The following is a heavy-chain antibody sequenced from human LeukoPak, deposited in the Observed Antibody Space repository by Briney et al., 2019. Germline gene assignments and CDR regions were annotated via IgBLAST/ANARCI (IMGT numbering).Heavy chain of an antibody. Sequence: GGSLRLSCAASGFTVSSNYMSWVRQAPGKGLEWVSVIYSGGSTYYADSVKGRFTISRDNSKNTLYLQMNSLRAEDTAVYYCARAPAGHDIVVVPAADYYGMDVWGQGTTVTVSS. V-gene: IGHV3-66*01. CDR1: GFTVSSNY. CDR3: ARAPAGHDIVVVPAADYYGMDV. J-gene: IGHJ6*02. D-gene: IGHD2-2*01. CDR2: IYSGGST.